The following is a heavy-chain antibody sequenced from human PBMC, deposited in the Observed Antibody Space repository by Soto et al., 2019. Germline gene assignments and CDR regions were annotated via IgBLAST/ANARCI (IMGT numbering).Heavy chain of an antibody. Sequence: GESLKISCKGSGYSFSSFWITWVRQMPGKGLEWMGRIDPSDSYTDYSPSFQGHVTISADKSISTAYLQWSSLKAADSAIYYCAATDGSGSYYSYYYYEMDAWGQGTAVTVSS. V-gene: IGHV5-10-1*01. J-gene: IGHJ6*02. D-gene: IGHD3-10*01. CDR2: IDPSDSYT. CDR1: GYSFSSFW. CDR3: AATDGSGSYYSYYYYEMDA.